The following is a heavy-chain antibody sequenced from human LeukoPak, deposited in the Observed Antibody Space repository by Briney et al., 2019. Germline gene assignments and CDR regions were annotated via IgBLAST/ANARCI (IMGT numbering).Heavy chain of an antibody. CDR3: ARDRGGSFDY. CDR1: GGSISSYY. Sequence: PSETLSLTCTVSGGSISSYYWSWIRQPPGKGLEWIGYIYYSGSTNYNPSLKSRVTISVDTSKNQFSLKLSSVTAADTAVYYCARDRGGSFDYWGQGTLVTVSS. V-gene: IGHV4-59*01. D-gene: IGHD3-10*01. CDR2: IYYSGST. J-gene: IGHJ4*02.